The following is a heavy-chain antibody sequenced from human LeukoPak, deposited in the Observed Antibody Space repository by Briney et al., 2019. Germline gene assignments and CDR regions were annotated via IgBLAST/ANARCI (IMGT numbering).Heavy chain of an antibody. V-gene: IGHV4-34*01. D-gene: IGHD3-22*01. CDR3: TRHTGIVVAQTIDY. CDR2: INHSGST. J-gene: IGHJ4*02. CDR1: GWSFSGYY. Sequence: SETLSLTCAVYGWSFSGYYWSWIRQPPGKGLEWIGEINHSGSTNYNPSLKSRVTISEDTSQNHFSFKLSSVTAADPAVYCWTRHTGIVVAQTIDYWGQGTLVTVSS.